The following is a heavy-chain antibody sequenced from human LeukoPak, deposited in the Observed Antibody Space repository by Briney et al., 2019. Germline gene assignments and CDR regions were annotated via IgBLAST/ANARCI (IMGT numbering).Heavy chain of an antibody. CDR3: ARGGGLDV. V-gene: IGHV3-7*03. J-gene: IGHJ6*02. CDR2: INHNGNVN. Sequence: PGGSLRLSCAASGLTFSSHWMHWARQAPGKGLEWVASINHNGNVNYYVDSVKGRFTISRDNAKNSLYLQMSNLRAEDTAVYFCARGGGLDVWGQGATVTVPS. CDR1: GLTFSSHW. D-gene: IGHD3-16*01.